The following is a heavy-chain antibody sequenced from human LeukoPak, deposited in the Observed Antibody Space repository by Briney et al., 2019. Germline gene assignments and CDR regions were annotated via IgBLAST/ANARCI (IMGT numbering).Heavy chain of an antibody. D-gene: IGHD3-3*01. CDR2: ISSSSSYI. Sequence: GGSLRLSCAASGFTFSSYSMNWVRQAPGKGLEWVSSISSSSSYIYYADSVKGRFTISRDNAKNSLYLQVNSLRAEDPAVYYCARDDGIRFLEWFPWGQGTLVTVSS. CDR1: GFTFSSYS. V-gene: IGHV3-21*01. CDR3: ARDDGIRFLEWFP. J-gene: IGHJ5*02.